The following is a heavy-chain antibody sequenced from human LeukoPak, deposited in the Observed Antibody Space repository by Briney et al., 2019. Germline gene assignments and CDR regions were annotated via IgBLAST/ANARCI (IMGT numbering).Heavy chain of an antibody. CDR2: ISGSGDKT. CDR1: GFTFSSYA. V-gene: IGHV3-23*01. J-gene: IGHJ4*02. CDR3: AKAGYSSSYYDY. Sequence: GGSLRLSCAASGFTFSSYAMNWDRQAPGKGLEWASGISGSGDKTYYADSVKGRFTISRDNSKNTVYLQMNSLRAEDTAVYYCAKAGYSSSYYDYWGQGTLVTVSS. D-gene: IGHD6-13*01.